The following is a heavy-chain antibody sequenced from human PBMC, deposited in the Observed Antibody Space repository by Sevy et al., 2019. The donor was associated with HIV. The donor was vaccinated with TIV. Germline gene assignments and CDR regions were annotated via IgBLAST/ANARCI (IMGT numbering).Heavy chain of an antibody. J-gene: IGHJ4*02. CDR2: IRRNSYEPYGGTT. Sequence: GGSQRLSCTSSGFTFGDYAMSWFRQAPGKGLEWVAFIRRNSYEPYGGTTEYAASVKGRFTISIDDSKSIAYLQMNSLKTEDTALYYCTRALATVDTPGYYFDYWGQGILVTVSS. D-gene: IGHD4-17*01. CDR1: GFTFGDYA. V-gene: IGHV3-49*03. CDR3: TRALATVDTPGYYFDY.